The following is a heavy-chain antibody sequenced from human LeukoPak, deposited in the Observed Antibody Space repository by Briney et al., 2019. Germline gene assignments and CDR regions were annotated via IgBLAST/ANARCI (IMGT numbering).Heavy chain of an antibody. CDR3: AREDRSCYYY. CDR1: GFSFSSYW. V-gene: IGHV3-7*03. D-gene: IGHD2-15*01. J-gene: IGHJ4*02. Sequence: QSGGSLRLSCAASGFSFSSYWMAWLRQAPGKGLGWMASIKHDGTEKFYVDSVKGRFTISKDNSKNSLYLQMNSLRAEDTAVYYCAREDRSCYYYWGQGTLVTVSS. CDR2: IKHDGTEK.